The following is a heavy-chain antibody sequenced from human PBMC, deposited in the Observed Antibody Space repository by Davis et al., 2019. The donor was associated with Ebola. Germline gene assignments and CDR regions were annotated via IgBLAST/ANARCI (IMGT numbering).Heavy chain of an antibody. D-gene: IGHD6-13*01. CDR3: ARAYSSSWYRGFDY. CDR2: IKQDGSEK. J-gene: IGHJ4*02. CDR1: GFTFSSYW. Sequence: GGSLRLSCAASGFTFSSYWMSWVRQAPGKGLEWVANIKQDGSEKYYVDSVKGRFTISRDNAKNSLYLQMNSLRAEDTAVYYCARAYSSSWYRGFDYWGQGTLVTVSS. V-gene: IGHV3-7*03.